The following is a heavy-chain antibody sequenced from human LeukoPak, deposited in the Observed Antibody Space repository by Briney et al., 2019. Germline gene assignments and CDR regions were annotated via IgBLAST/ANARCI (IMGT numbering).Heavy chain of an antibody. CDR1: GYTFTSYG. CDR3: ARDSWDYYDSSGPSPYFDY. D-gene: IGHD3-22*01. Sequence: ASVKVSCKASGYTFTSYGISWVRQAPGQGLEWMGWISAYNGNTNYAQKLQGRVTMTTDTSTSTAYMELRSLRSDDTAVYYCARDSWDYYDSSGPSPYFDYWGQGTLVTVSS. CDR2: ISAYNGNT. J-gene: IGHJ4*02. V-gene: IGHV1-18*01.